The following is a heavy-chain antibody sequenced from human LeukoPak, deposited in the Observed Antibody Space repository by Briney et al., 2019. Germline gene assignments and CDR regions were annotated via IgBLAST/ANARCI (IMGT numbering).Heavy chain of an antibody. J-gene: IGHJ4*02. Sequence: SETLSLTCGVSGGSISNTNWWSWVRQPPGQGLEWIGEISLTGLTHYNPSLESRVTVSLDKSKNQFSLKLSSVTAADTAVYYCARFNYDYVWGSYRLTELYYFDYWGQGTLVTVSS. CDR2: ISLTGLT. D-gene: IGHD3-16*02. CDR1: GGSISNTNW. V-gene: IGHV4-4*02. CDR3: ARFNYDYVWGSYRLTELYYFDY.